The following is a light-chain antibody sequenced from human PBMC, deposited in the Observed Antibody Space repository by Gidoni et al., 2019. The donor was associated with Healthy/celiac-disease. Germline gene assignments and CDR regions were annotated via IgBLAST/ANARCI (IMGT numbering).Light chain of an antibody. CDR2: GAS. CDR1: QSVSSN. J-gene: IGKJ3*01. Sequence: EIVMTQSPATLSVSPGERATLSCRASQSVSSNLAWYQQKTGQAPRPLIYGASTRATGIPARFSCSGSGTEFTLTISSLQSEDFAVYYCQQYNNWPPFTFGPGTKVDIK. V-gene: IGKV3-15*01. CDR3: QQYNNWPPFT.